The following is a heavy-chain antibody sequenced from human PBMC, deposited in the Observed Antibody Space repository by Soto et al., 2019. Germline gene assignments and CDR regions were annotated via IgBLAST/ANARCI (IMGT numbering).Heavy chain of an antibody. CDR2: IYPSGTP. J-gene: IGHJ4*02. V-gene: IGHV4-30-2*01. Sequence: SETLSLTCTVSGGAISSDASSWNWIRQPPGKGLEWIANIYPSGTPSYNPALRSRVTMSVDRSKNQFSLNVSSVTAADTAVYYCARTLGGGYTYCATFDYWGQGILVTVSS. CDR3: ARTLGGGYTYCATFDY. D-gene: IGHD3-16*01. CDR1: GGAISSDASS.